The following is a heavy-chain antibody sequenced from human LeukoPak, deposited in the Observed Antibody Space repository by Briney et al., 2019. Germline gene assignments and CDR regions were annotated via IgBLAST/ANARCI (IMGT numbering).Heavy chain of an antibody. CDR1: GFTFSSYW. CDR3: AREGYYDSSGYSIRFSY. CDR2: INSDGSST. V-gene: IGHV3-74*01. D-gene: IGHD3-22*01. Sequence: GGSLRLSCAASGFTFSSYWMHWVRQAPGKGLVWVSRINSDGSSTSYADSVKGRFTISRDNAKNTLYLQMNSLRAEDTAVYYCAREGYYDSSGYSIRFSYWGQGTLVTVSS. J-gene: IGHJ4*02.